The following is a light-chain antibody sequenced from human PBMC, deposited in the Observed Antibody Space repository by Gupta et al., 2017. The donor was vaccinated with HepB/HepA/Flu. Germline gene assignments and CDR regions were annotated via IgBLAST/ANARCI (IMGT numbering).Light chain of an antibody. V-gene: IGLV1-44*01. CDR1: SSNIGSNT. CDR3: STWDDSLDGSVT. J-gene: IGLJ2*01. Sequence: QSVLTQPPSASGTPGQRVTLSCSGSSSNIGSNTVNWYQHLPETAPKLLIYDDDRRPSGVPDRFSGSKSGTSASLAISGLQSDDEAHYYCSTWDDSLDGSVTFGGGTKLTVL. CDR2: DDD.